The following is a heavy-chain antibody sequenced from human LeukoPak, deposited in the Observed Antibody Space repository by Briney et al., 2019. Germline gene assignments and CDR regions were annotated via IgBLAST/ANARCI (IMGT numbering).Heavy chain of an antibody. CDR3: ARDRGYSYPLDY. J-gene: IGHJ4*02. Sequence: GGSLRLSCAASGFTFSSYWMHWVRQAPGKGLVWVSRINSDGSSTSYADSVKGRFTIARVNAKNTLYLQMSSLRAEDTAVYYCARDRGYSYPLDYWGQGTLVTVSS. D-gene: IGHD5-18*01. V-gene: IGHV3-74*01. CDR2: INSDGSST. CDR1: GFTFSSYW.